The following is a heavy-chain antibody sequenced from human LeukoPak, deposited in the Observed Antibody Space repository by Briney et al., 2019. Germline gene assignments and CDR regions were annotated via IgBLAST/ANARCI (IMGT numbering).Heavy chain of an antibody. D-gene: IGHD2-8*02. CDR2: INSGGTI. CDR3: ARENTDDAFDI. Sequence: GGSLRLSCAASGFTFSSYAMNWVRQAPGKRLEWISYINSGGTIYYADSVKGRFTISRDNAKNSLYLQMNSLRAEDTSVYYCARENTDDAFDIWGQGTMVIVSS. CDR1: GFTFSSYA. J-gene: IGHJ3*02. V-gene: IGHV3-48*03.